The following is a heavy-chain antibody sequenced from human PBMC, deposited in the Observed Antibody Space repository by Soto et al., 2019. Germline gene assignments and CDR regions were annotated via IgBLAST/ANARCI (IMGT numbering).Heavy chain of an antibody. CDR2: ISPSSTYI. D-gene: IGHD2-15*01. Sequence: GGSLRLSCAASGLNFEKCSMNWVRQPPGKGPEWLASISPSSTYIRYADSVKGRFTISRDNARNSLSLQMMNLRADDTAIYYCATDTGDIEVVPATTWGQGTLV. CDR1: GLNFEKCS. V-gene: IGHV3-21*04. CDR3: ATDTGDIEVVPATT. J-gene: IGHJ4*02.